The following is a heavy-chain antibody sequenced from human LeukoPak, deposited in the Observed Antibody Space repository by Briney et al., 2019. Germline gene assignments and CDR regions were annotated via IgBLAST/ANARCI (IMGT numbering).Heavy chain of an antibody. Sequence: ASVKVSCKASGCTFSSYSISWVRQAPGQGLEWMGRIIPILGITNYAQKFQGRVTITADKSTSTAYMELSSLRSEDTAVYYCARDGDYYYGMDVWGQGTTVTVSS. CDR3: ARDGDYYYGMDV. D-gene: IGHD2-15*01. CDR2: IIPILGIT. CDR1: GCTFSSYS. V-gene: IGHV1-69*04. J-gene: IGHJ6*02.